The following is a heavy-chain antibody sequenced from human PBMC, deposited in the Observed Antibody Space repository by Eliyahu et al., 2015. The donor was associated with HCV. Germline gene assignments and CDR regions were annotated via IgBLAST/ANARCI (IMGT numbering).Heavy chain of an antibody. CDR2: INPKSGGT. CDR3: ARFPGYDSSGYYFVSDY. J-gene: IGHJ4*02. Sequence: QVQLVQSGAEXKKSGXXVKVSCKAAGYTFTGYYMHXVRQAPGXGLEWMGWINPKSGGTNYAQKFQGRVTMTRDTSISTAYMELSRLRSDDTAMYYCARFPGYDSSGYYFVSDYWGQGTLVTVSS. CDR1: GYTFTGYY. V-gene: IGHV1-2*02. D-gene: IGHD3-22*01.